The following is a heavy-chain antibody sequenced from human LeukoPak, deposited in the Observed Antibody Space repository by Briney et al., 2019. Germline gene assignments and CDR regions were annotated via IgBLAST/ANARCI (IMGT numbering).Heavy chain of an antibody. V-gene: IGHV3-48*03. Sequence: GGSLRLSCAASGFTFSSYEMNWVRQAPGKGLEWVSYISSSGSTIYYADSVKGRFTISRDNAKNSLYLQMNSLRAEDTAVYYCARDAGYCSSTSCYLVYFMDVWGKGTTVTISS. CDR3: ARDAGYCSSTSCYLVYFMDV. J-gene: IGHJ6*03. D-gene: IGHD2-2*03. CDR2: ISSSGSTI. CDR1: GFTFSSYE.